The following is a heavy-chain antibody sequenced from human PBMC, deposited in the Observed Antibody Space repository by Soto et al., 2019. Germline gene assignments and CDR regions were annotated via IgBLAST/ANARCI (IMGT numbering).Heavy chain of an antibody. J-gene: IGHJ6*02. Sequence: PSESLSLTCTVSGGSVRSGSYCLSWILQPPGKGLEWIAYICSSGSTNYNPSLKSRVTISVDTSKNQFSLKLSSVTAADTAVYYCARDRRVVVPGATKYGMDVWGQGTTVTVS. CDR1: GGSVRSGSYC. V-gene: IGHV4-61*01. CDR3: ARDRRVVVPGATKYGMDV. D-gene: IGHD2-2*01. CDR2: ICSSGST.